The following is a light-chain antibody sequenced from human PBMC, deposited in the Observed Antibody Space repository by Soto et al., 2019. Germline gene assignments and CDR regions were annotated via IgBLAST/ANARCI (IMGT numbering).Light chain of an antibody. J-gene: IGLJ2*01. CDR2: DND. CDR1: RSNIGNNF. Sequence: QSVLTQPPSVSAAPGQKVTISCSGSRSNIGNNFVSWYQQLPGTAPKLLIYDNDMRPSGIPDRFSGSKSGTSATLGITGLQTGDEADYYCGTWDSRLSGVVFGGGTKLTVL. V-gene: IGLV1-51*01. CDR3: GTWDSRLSGVV.